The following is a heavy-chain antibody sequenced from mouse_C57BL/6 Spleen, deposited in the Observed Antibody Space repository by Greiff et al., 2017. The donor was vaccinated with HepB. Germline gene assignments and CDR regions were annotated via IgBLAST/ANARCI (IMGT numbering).Heavy chain of an antibody. CDR3: ESLITTVVDDYAMDY. CDR1: GFTFSNYW. Sequence: EVKLQESGGGLVQPGGSMKLSCVASGFTFSNYWMNWVRQSPEKGLEWVAQIRLKSDNYATHYAESVKGRFTISRDDSKSSVYLQMNNLRAEDTGIYYCESLITTVVDDYAMDYWGQGTSVTVSS. V-gene: IGHV6-3*01. J-gene: IGHJ4*01. D-gene: IGHD1-1*01. CDR2: IRLKSDNYAT.